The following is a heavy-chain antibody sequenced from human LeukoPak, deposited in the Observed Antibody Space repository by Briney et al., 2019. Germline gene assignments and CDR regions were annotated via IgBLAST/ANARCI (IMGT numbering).Heavy chain of an antibody. D-gene: IGHD3-22*01. CDR3: ARGHYYDSGGSRFYYYYYYMDV. Sequence: ASVKVSCKASGYTFTGYYMHWVRQAPGQGLEWMGWINPNSGGTNYAQKFQGRVTMTRDTSISTAYMELSRLRSDDTAFYYCARGHYYDSGGSRFYYYYYYMDVWGKGTTVTVSS. CDR1: GYTFTGYY. J-gene: IGHJ6*03. V-gene: IGHV1-2*02. CDR2: INPNSGGT.